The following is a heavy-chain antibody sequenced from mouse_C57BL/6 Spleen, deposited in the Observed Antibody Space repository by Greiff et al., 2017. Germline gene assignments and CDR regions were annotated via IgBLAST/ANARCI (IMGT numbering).Heavy chain of an antibody. Sequence: EVQLHQSGPELVKPGASVKISCKASGYTFTDYYMNWVKQSHGKSLEWIGDINPNNGGTSYNQKFKGKATLTVDKSSSTAYMELRSLTSEDSAVYYCARGSYYGNYGRYFDYWGQGTTLTVSS. CDR1: GYTFTDYY. CDR3: ARGSYYGNYGRYFDY. V-gene: IGHV1-26*01. D-gene: IGHD2-1*01. CDR2: INPNNGGT. J-gene: IGHJ2*01.